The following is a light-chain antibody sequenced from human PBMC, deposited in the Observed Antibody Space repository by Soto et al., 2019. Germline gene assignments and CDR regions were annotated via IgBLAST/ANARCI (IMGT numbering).Light chain of an antibody. J-gene: IGKJ1*01. CDR3: QQYYTYPWT. CDR2: KAS. V-gene: IGKV1-5*03. Sequence: DIQMTQSPSTLSASVGDRVTITCRASQSISSWLAWYQQRPGKAPKLLIYKASNLESGVPSRFSDSGSGTELTLTISSPHPDDFATYYCQQYYTYPWTFGPGTKVDIK. CDR1: QSISSW.